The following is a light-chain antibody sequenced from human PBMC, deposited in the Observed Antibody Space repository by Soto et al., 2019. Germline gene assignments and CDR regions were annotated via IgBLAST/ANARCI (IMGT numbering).Light chain of an antibody. J-gene: IGLJ2*01. CDR2: SNN. V-gene: IGLV1-44*01. CDR3: AAWDDSLNGVV. Sequence: QSVLTQPPSASGTPGRRVPFLGSGGSSNIGSNTVNWYQQLPGTAPKLLIYSNNQRPSGVPDRFSGSKSGTSASLAISGLQSEDEADYYCAAWDDSLNGVVFGGGTKLTVL. CDR1: SSNIGSNT.